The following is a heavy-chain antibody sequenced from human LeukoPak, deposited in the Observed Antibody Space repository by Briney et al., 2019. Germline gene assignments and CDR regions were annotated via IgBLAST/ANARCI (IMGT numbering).Heavy chain of an antibody. Sequence: GGSLRLSCAASGFTVSNNYMTWVRQAPGKGLEWVSVIYSAGSTYSADSVKGRFTISRDNSKNTLYLQMNSLRAEDTAVYYCAKDRRDITYYFDYWGQGTLVTVSS. D-gene: IGHD2-15*01. CDR2: IYSAGST. V-gene: IGHV3-53*01. CDR3: AKDRRDITYYFDY. CDR1: GFTVSNNY. J-gene: IGHJ4*02.